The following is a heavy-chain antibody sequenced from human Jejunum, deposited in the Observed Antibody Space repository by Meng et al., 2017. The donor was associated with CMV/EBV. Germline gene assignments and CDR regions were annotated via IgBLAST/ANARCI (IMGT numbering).Heavy chain of an antibody. CDR1: GDSVSSNSAA. V-gene: IGHV6-1*01. J-gene: IGHJ4*02. CDR2: TYYRSKWYN. D-gene: IGHD5-24*01. CDR3: TRGFNYYFDY. Sequence: ISGDSVSSNSAAWLWIRQSPSRGLEWLASTYYRSKWYNDYAVSVRGRIIINPDTSKNQFSLQLNSVTPEDTAVYYCTRGFNYYFDYWGQGTLVTVSS.